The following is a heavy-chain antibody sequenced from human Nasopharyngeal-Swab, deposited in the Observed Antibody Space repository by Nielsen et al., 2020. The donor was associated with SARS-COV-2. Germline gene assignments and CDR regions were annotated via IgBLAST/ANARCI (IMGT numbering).Heavy chain of an antibody. CDR2: IGSSSSYI. CDR1: GFTFSSYS. V-gene: IGHV3-21*01. D-gene: IGHD2-2*02. J-gene: IGHJ6*03. CDR3: ARDRSHCSSTSCYTSGENYYYMDV. Sequence: GGSLRLSCAASGFTFSSYSMNWVRQAPGKGLEWVSSIGSSSSYIYYADSVKGRFTISRDNAKNSLYLQMNSLRAEDTAVYYCARDRSHCSSTSCYTSGENYYYMDVWGKGTTVTVSS.